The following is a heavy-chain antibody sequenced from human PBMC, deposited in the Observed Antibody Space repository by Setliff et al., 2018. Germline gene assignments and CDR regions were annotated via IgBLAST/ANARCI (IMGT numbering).Heavy chain of an antibody. V-gene: IGHV4-59*02. CDR2: IFYSGYT. J-gene: IGHJ4*02. D-gene: IGHD5-18*01. CDR3: ARGSGRGYSYGPFDY. Sequence: SETLSLTCSVSGGSVSTYYWSWIRQTPGKGLEWIGFIFYSGYTHYSPSLESRVTMSVDVSRDQFSLELSSVSAADTAVYFCARGSGRGYSYGPFDYWGQGSQVTVSS. CDR1: GGSVSTYY.